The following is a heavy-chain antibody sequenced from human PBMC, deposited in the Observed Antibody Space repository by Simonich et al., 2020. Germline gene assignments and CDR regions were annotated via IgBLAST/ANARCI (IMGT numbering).Heavy chain of an antibody. CDR2: ISGSGSST. D-gene: IGHD3-22*01. CDR3: AKDLGERITMIVVVIDAFDI. CDR1: GFTFSSYA. J-gene: IGHJ3*02. Sequence: GGGLVQPGGSLRLSCAASGFTFSSYAMSWVRQAPGKGLEWGSAISGSGSSTYYADSVKGRFTISRDNSKNTLYLQMNSLRAEDTAVYYCAKDLGERITMIVVVIDAFDIWGQGTMVTVSS. V-gene: IGHV3-23*01.